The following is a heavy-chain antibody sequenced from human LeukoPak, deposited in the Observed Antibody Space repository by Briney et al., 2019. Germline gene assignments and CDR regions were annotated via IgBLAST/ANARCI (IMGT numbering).Heavy chain of an antibody. V-gene: IGHV4-59*08. D-gene: IGHD2-8*01. CDR2: IYSSGTT. J-gene: IGHJ2*01. CDR3: ARHVLYWYFDL. CDR1: GGSISNYY. Sequence: SDTLSLTFTVSGGSISNYYWSWIRQPPGKGLEWIGYIYSSGTTNYNPSLKSRLTISVDTSKNQFSLELTSVTAADTAVYYCARHVLYWYFDLWGRGTLVTVSS.